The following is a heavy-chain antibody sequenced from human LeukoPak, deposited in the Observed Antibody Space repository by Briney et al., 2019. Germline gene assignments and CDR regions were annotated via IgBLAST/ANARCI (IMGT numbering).Heavy chain of an antibody. V-gene: IGHV4-34*01. CDR1: SGSFSGYY. D-gene: IGHD2-2*01. CDR3: ARGQLDY. J-gene: IGHJ4*02. Sequence: SETLSLTCAVYSGSFSGYYWSWIRQPPGKGLELIGEINHSGSTNYNPSLKSRVTISVDTSKNQFSLKLSSVTAADTAVYYCARGQLDYWGQGTLVTVSS. CDR2: INHSGST.